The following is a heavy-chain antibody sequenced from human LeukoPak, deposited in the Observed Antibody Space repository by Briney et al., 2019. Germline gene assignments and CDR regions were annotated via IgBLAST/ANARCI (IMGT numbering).Heavy chain of an antibody. J-gene: IGHJ4*02. V-gene: IGHV3-23*01. Sequence: GGSLRLSCAASGLTFSSYAMAWVRQAPGKGLEWVSGISGSGSSTNYADSMRGRFTISRDNSKNTMYLQMNSLRADDAAVYYCAKEDYWGQGTLVTVSS. CDR1: GLTFSSYA. CDR3: AKEDY. CDR2: ISGSGSST.